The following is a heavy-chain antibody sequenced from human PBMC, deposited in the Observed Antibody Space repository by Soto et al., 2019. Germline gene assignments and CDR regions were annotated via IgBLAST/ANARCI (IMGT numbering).Heavy chain of an antibody. CDR3: ARDLEDPVAVPADTYFHFYCMDV. CDR1: GDSVSNNNAG. CDR2: TYYRSRWFN. J-gene: IGHJ6*02. D-gene: IGHD2-2*01. Sequence: SQTLSLTCAISGDSVSNNNAGWHWIRQSPSRGLEWLGRTYYRSRWFNDYAVSVKSRITITPDTSKNQLSLQLNSVTPEDTAVYFRARDLEDPVAVPADTYFHFYCMDVWGQGTTVTVSS. V-gene: IGHV6-1*01.